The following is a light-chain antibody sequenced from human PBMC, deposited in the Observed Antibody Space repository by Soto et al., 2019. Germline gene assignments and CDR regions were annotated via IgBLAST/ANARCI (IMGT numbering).Light chain of an antibody. V-gene: IGLV4-69*01. Sequence: QSVLTQSPSASASLGASVKLTCTLSGGHSSYAIAWHQQQPEKGPRYLMNLNNDGSHTKRDGIPDRFSGSSSGAERYLTISSLQSEDEADYYCQTWATGIRVFGGGTKLTVL. CDR2: LNNDGSH. J-gene: IGLJ3*02. CDR3: QTWATGIRV. CDR1: GGHSSYA.